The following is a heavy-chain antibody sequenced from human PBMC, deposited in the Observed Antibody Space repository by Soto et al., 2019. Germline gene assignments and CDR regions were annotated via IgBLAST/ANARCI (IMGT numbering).Heavy chain of an antibody. Sequence: VQVVASGGGLVQPGRSLRLSCAVSGFRFEQYVMHWVRQAPGKGLECVSTVSPTGDTVAYADSVEARFTVSRDNATTSLSLQMNSLNGDHTAFYYFLTAAPISSIAAWGPGTLVTVSS. V-gene: IGHV3-9*01. CDR3: LTAAPISSIAA. CDR2: VSPTGDTV. J-gene: IGHJ5*02. D-gene: IGHD2-21*01. CDR1: GFRFEQYV.